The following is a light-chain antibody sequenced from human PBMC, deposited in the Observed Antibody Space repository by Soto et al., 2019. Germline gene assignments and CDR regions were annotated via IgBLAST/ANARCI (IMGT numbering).Light chain of an antibody. CDR2: EVT. J-gene: IGLJ2*01. Sequence: QSALTQPPSASGSPGQSVSISCTGTRSDVGGYNHVSWYQQHPDKAPKLIIYEVTKRPSGVPDRFSGSKSGNTASLTVSGLQAEDEADYYCSSYSARSTYVVLGGGTKLTVL. V-gene: IGLV2-8*01. CDR3: SSYSARSTYVV. CDR1: RSDVGGYNH.